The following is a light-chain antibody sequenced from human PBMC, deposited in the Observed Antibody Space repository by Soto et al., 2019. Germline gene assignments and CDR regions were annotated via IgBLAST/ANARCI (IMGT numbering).Light chain of an antibody. Sequence: DIQMTQSPSSLSSFLIDIVTITCRASQAIESWLAWYQQKPGEAPKLLIFTGSLLHSGVPPRFSGSGSGTDFTLTISSLQPEDFATYYCQQTFSFPPTFGQGTKVDIK. V-gene: IGKV1-12*01. CDR1: QAIESW. CDR2: TGS. J-gene: IGKJ1*01. CDR3: QQTFSFPPT.